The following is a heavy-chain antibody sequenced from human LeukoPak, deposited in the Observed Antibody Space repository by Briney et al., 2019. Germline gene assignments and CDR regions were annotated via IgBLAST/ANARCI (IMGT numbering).Heavy chain of an antibody. Sequence: SETLSLTCTVSGGSISSSSYYWAWIRQPPGKGLEWIGSINYSGNTYYNPSLKSRVTISVDTSKSQFFLKLSSVTAADTAVYYCARQKWITMVRGVINWFDPWGQGTLVTVSS. D-gene: IGHD3-10*01. V-gene: IGHV4-39*01. CDR2: INYSGNT. J-gene: IGHJ5*02. CDR1: GGSISSSSYY. CDR3: ARQKWITMVRGVINWFDP.